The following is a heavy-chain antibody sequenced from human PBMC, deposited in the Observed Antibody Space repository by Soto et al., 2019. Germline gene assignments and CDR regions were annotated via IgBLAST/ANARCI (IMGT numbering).Heavy chain of an antibody. J-gene: IGHJ4*02. Sequence: PSETLSLTCTVSGGSISSYYWSWIRQPPGKGLEWIGYIYYSGSTNYNPSLKSRVTISVDTSKNQFSLKLSSVTAADTAVYYCARVLRDFDWFFEHYWGQGTMLTVYS. CDR3: ARVLRDFDWFFEHY. CDR1: GGSISSYY. CDR2: IYYSGST. V-gene: IGHV4-59*01. D-gene: IGHD3-9*01.